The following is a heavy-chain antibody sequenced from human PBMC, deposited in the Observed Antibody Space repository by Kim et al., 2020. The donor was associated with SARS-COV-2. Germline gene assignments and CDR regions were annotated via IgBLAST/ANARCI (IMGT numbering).Heavy chain of an antibody. Sequence: TTDYAAPVKGRFTFSRDDSKNTLYLQMNSLKTEDTAVYYCTTDWGGYSGFWGQGTLVTVSS. J-gene: IGHJ4*02. CDR3: TTDWGGYSGF. V-gene: IGHV3-15*01. CDR2: TT. D-gene: IGHD5-12*01.